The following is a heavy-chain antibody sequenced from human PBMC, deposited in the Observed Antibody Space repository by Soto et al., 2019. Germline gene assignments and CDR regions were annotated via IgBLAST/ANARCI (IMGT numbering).Heavy chain of an antibody. J-gene: IGHJ5*02. Sequence: GASVKVSCKASGGTFSSYAISWVRQAPGQGLEWMGGIIPIFGTANYAQKFQGRVTITADESTSTAYMELSSLRSEDTAVYYCARWGSSGSGAYNWFDPWGQGTLVTVSS. V-gene: IGHV1-69*13. CDR2: IIPIFGTA. D-gene: IGHD6-19*01. CDR3: ARWGSSGSGAYNWFDP. CDR1: GGTFSSYA.